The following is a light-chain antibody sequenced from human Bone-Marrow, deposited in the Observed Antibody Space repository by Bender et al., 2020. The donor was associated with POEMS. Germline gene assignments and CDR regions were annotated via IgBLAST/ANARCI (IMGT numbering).Light chain of an antibody. J-gene: IGLJ3*02. CDR3: CTYAGFSLWV. CDR2: DVN. V-gene: IGLV2-23*02. Sequence: QSALTQPASVSGSLGQSITISCTGTSSDVDTYNLVSWYQHHPGKAPKLVIYDVNKRPSGISTRFSGSNSGSTASLTISGLQAEDEADYYCCTYAGFSLWVFGGGTKLTVL. CDR1: SSDVDTYNL.